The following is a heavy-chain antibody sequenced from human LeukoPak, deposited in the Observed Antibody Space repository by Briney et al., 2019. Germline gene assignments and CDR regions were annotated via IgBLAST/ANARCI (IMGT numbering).Heavy chain of an antibody. CDR3: ARGYYYDSLDAFNI. Sequence: SETLSLTCTVSGGSLSNNYWSWVRQSAGRGLEWIGRIYTSGSTNYNPSLKSRVTISVDKSKSQFSLKLSSVTAADTAVYYCARGYYYDSLDAFNIWGQGTMVTVSS. J-gene: IGHJ3*02. V-gene: IGHV4-4*07. D-gene: IGHD3-22*01. CDR1: GGSLSNNY. CDR2: IYTSGST.